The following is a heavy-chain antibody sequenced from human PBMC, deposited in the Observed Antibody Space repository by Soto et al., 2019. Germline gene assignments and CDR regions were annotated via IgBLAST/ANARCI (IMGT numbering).Heavy chain of an antibody. D-gene: IGHD1-20*01. CDR2: VYHTGNT. Sequence: QVQLQESGPGLVKPSETLSLTCTVSGVSITPYYWTWIRHPPGKGLEWIGYVYHTGNTYYNPSLQSRVTISLDTSKNQVSLRLKSVTAADTAVYYCAREQYNWKLWGQGTLVTVSS. J-gene: IGHJ4*02. CDR3: AREQYNWKL. CDR1: GVSITPYY. V-gene: IGHV4-59*01.